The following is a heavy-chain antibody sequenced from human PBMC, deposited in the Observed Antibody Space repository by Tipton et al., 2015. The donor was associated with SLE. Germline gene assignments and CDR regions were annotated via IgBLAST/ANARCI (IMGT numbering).Heavy chain of an antibody. CDR2: INESGSS. CDR3: ARGDYPYGMDV. CDR1: GASFSGYY. J-gene: IGHJ6*02. V-gene: IGHV4-34*01. D-gene: IGHD4/OR15-4a*01. Sequence: GLVKPSETLSLTFGVYGASFSGYYWNWIRQPPGKGLEWIGEINESGSSKYKPSLKSGVTISIDTSKSQFSPKVSSMTAADTAVYYCARGDYPYGMDVWGQGTTVTVS.